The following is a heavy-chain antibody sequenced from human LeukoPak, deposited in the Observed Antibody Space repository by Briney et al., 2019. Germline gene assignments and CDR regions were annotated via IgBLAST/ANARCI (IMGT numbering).Heavy chain of an antibody. V-gene: IGHV1-2*02. CDR1: GYTFTGYY. CDR3: ARTDYGDSFKMDV. CDR2: INPNSRGT. J-gene: IGHJ6*04. D-gene: IGHD4-17*01. Sequence: ASVKVSCKASGYTFTGYYMHWVRQAPGQELEWMVWINPNSRGTNYAQKFQGRVTMTTDTSISTAYMELSRLRSDDTSVYYCARTDYGDSFKMDVWGKGTTVTVSS.